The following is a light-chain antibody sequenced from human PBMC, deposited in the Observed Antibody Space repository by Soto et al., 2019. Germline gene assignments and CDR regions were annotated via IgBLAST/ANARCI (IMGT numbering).Light chain of an antibody. CDR1: SSDVGGYNY. CDR2: EVN. J-gene: IGLJ1*01. CDR3: CSYAGSHYV. Sequence: SALTQPRSVSGSPGQSVTISCTGTSSDVGGYNYFSWYQQYPGKAPKLMIYEVNKRPSRVPDRVSGSKSCNTASLTISGVQAGDEADYYCCSYAGSHYVFGTGTKLTVL. V-gene: IGLV2-11*01.